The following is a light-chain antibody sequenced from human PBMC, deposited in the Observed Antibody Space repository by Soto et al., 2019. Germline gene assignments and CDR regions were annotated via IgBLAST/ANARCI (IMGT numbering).Light chain of an antibody. CDR2: NNS. CDR3: AAWDDSLRGLE. CDR1: SSNIGSNT. J-gene: IGLJ2*01. Sequence: QSVPTQPPSASGTPGQMVTISCSGSSSNIGSNTVNWYQQLPGMAPKLLIYNNSQRPSGVPDRFSGSKSGTSASLASSGLQSEYEAEYYCAAWDDSLRGLEFGGGTKLTVL. V-gene: IGLV1-44*01.